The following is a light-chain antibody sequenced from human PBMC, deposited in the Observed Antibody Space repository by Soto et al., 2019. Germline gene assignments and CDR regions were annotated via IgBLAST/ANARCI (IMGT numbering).Light chain of an antibody. CDR2: AAS. CDR3: QRSYNTPLT. CDR1: QTISGY. V-gene: IGKV1-39*01. J-gene: IGKJ4*01. Sequence: DIQMTQSPSSLSASVGDRVTITCRASQTISGYLNWYQQKPGKAPELLIYAASYLGNGVPSRFSGSGSGTYFTLTISSMQPVYLVTYYCQRSYNTPLTFVGGTKVDI.